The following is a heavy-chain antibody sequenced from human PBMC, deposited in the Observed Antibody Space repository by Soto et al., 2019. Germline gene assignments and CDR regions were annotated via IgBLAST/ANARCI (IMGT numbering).Heavy chain of an antibody. CDR2: MNPNSGNT. CDR1: GYTFTSYD. Sequence: QVQLVQSGAEVKKPGASVTVSCKASGYTFTSYDINWVRQATGHGLEWMGWMNPNSGNTGYAQTIQGRVTMTRNTSISTSDMELSSLGSEDTAVYYWAVAVDIVVVPAAIGFGYWGQGTLGTVSS. J-gene: IGHJ4*02. CDR3: AVAVDIVVVPAAIGFGY. V-gene: IGHV1-8*01. D-gene: IGHD2-2*02.